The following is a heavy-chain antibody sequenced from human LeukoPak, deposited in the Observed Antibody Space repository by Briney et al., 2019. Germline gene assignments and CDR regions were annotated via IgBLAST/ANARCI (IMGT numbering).Heavy chain of an antibody. CDR1: GFPSNGHY. Sequence: ASVKVSCKASGFPSNGHYMHWVRQAPGQGLDWMGWINLNSCDANYAQKFQGRVTTTRDTSISTAYMELRRLRSDNTAVYHCAREGDSSADAFDIWGQGTMVTVSS. D-gene: IGHD3-22*01. J-gene: IGHJ3*02. CDR3: AREGDSSADAFDI. CDR2: INLNSCDA. V-gene: IGHV1-2*02.